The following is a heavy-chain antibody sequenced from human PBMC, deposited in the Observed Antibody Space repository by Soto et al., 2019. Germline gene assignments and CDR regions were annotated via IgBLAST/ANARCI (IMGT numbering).Heavy chain of an antibody. V-gene: IGHV1-18*01. Sequence: QVQLVQSGAEVKNPGASVKVSCKASGYTFTRYGIGWARQAPGQGLEWMGRINTYSGIKNYAQNVQGRVTLTTDTSKSTAYMDLRSLRSNDTAIYYCAMVDVYVTPSPQDVWGQGTTVIFSS. CDR2: INTYSGIK. D-gene: IGHD3-16*01. CDR3: AMVDVYVTPSPQDV. J-gene: IGHJ6*02. CDR1: GYTFTRYG.